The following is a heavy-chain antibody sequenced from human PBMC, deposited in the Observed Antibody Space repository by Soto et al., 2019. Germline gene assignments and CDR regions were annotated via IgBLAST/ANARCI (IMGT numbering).Heavy chain of an antibody. J-gene: IGHJ4*02. CDR2: IYHTGST. D-gene: IGHD3-3*01. Sequence: PSETLSLTCTVSGGSMSRGDYYWSWIRQPPGKGLEWIGFIYHTGSTYYSPSLKNRVAISVDTSKNQFSLKLSSVTAADTAVYYCARGLGVNYDFWSGFGYWGQGTLVTVSS. CDR1: GGSMSRGDYY. V-gene: IGHV4-30-4*01. CDR3: ARGLGVNYDFWSGFGY.